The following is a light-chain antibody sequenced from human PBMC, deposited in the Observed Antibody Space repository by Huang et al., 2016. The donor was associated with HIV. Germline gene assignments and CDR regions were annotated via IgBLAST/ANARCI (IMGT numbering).Light chain of an antibody. J-gene: IGKJ4*01. V-gene: IGKV1-27*01. CDR3: QKYDSAPLT. CDR2: AAS. CDR1: QGISNS. Sequence: DIQMTQSPSSLSASVGDRVNITCRASQGISNSLAWYQHKPGKVPRLLIYAASTLQSGVPSRFSGSRSGGDFSLTIGSLQPEDVATYYCQKYDSAPLTFGGGTKVEI.